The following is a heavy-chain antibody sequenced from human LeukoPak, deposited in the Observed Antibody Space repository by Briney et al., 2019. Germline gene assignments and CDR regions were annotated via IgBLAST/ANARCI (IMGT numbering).Heavy chain of an antibody. V-gene: IGHV4-34*01. Sequence: PSETLSLTCAVYGGSFSGYYWSWIRQPPGKGLEWIGEINHSGSTNYNPSLKSRVTISVDTSKNQFSLKLSSVTAADTAVYYCARVMSGYSYGYPDYWGQGTLVTVSS. CDR3: ARVMSGYSYGYPDY. J-gene: IGHJ4*02. D-gene: IGHD5-18*01. CDR1: GGSFSGYY. CDR2: INHSGST.